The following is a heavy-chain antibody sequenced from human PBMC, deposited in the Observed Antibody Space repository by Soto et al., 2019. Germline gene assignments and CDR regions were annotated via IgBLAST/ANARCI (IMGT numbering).Heavy chain of an antibody. Sequence: GSLRLSCASSGFTFSSYWMHWVRQAPGKGLVWVSRINSDGSSTSYADSVKGRFTISRDNAKNTLYLQMNSLRAEDTAVYYCARDPAMIKPCYYGMDVWGQGTTVTVSS. CDR3: ARDPAMIKPCYYGMDV. CDR1: GFTFSSYW. D-gene: IGHD2-2*01. J-gene: IGHJ6*02. CDR2: INSDGSST. V-gene: IGHV3-74*01.